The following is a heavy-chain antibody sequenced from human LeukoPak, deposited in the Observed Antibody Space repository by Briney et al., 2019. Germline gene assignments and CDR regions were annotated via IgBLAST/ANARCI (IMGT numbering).Heavy chain of an antibody. J-gene: IGHJ4*02. CDR1: GFTFDDYA. CDR3: ASRTTVSDY. CDR2: ISGSGAGT. Sequence: GRSLRLSCAASGFTFDDYAMHWVRQAPGKGLEWVSAISGSGAGTYYADSVKGRFTISRDNSKNTLYLQMNSLRAEDTAVYYCASRTTVSDYWGQGTLVTVSS. D-gene: IGHD4-17*01. V-gene: IGHV3-23*01.